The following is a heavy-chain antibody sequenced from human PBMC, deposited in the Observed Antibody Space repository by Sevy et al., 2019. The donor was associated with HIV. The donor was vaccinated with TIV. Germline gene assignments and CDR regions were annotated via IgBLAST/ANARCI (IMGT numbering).Heavy chain of an antibody. CDR3: TRDQWQQVVRPHCDY. J-gene: IGHJ4*02. CDR1: GFTFGDYA. CDR2: IRSKIFGGTT. Sequence: GGSLRLSCTGSGFTFGDYAVSWVRQAPGKGLEWVGLIRSKIFGGTTEFAASVKGRFTISRDDSKSIAYLEMNSLKSEDTAVYYCTRDQWQQVVRPHCDYWAQGTLVTVSS. V-gene: IGHV3-49*04. D-gene: IGHD6-13*01.